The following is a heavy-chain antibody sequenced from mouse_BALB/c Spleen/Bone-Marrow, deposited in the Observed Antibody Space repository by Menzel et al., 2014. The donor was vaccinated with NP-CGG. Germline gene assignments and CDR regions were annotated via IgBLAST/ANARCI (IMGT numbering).Heavy chain of an antibody. Sequence: EVNVVESGGGLVKPGGSLKLSCAAPGFTFSSYAMSWVRQTPVKRLEWVASISRGGTTYYPDSVKGRFTISRDNARNILYLQMSGLRSEDTAMYYCARNYYGTFAYWGQGTLVTVSA. V-gene: IGHV5-6-5*01. CDR2: ISRGGTT. CDR1: GFTFSSYA. CDR3: ARNYYGTFAY. J-gene: IGHJ3*01. D-gene: IGHD1-1*01.